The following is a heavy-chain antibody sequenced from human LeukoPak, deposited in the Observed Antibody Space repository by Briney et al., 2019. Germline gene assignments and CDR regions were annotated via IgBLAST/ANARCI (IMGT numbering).Heavy chain of an antibody. D-gene: IGHD1-26*01. CDR3: AKVRWELLVSDYFDY. CDR1: GFTFSNYG. Sequence: GGSLRLSCAASGFTFSNYGMHWVRQAPGKGLEWVALISYDGTTKYYADSVKGRFTISRDSCKNTLYLQMNSLRAEDTAVYYCAKVRWELLVSDYFDYWGQGTLVTVSS. CDR2: ISYDGTTK. J-gene: IGHJ4*02. V-gene: IGHV3-30*18.